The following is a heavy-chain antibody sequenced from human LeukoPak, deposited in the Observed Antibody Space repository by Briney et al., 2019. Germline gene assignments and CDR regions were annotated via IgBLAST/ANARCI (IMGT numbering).Heavy chain of an antibody. CDR2: IYHSGST. V-gene: IGHV4-38-2*02. J-gene: IGHJ4*02. CDR3: ARDSSGWLGYFDY. Sequence: PSETLSLTCTVSGYSISSGYYWGWIRQPPGKGLEWIGSIYHSGSTYYNPSLKSRVTISVDTSKNQFSLKLSSVTAADTAVYYRARDSSGWLGYFDYWGQGTLVTVSS. D-gene: IGHD6-19*01. CDR1: GYSISSGYY.